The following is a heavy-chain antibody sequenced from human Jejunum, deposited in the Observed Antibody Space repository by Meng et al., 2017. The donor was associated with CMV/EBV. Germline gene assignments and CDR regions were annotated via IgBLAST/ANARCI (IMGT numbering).Heavy chain of an antibody. Sequence: SGFTFSNYDMSWIRQAPGKGLEWVSYMSTSGSIRYYADSVKGRFTISRDNAENTLYLQMNNLRAEDTAVYYCARDYDRSLDFDYLGQGTLVTVSS. CDR1: GFTFSNYD. V-gene: IGHV3-11*04. CDR3: ARDYDRSLDFDY. D-gene: IGHD3-22*01. CDR2: MSTSGSIR. J-gene: IGHJ4*02.